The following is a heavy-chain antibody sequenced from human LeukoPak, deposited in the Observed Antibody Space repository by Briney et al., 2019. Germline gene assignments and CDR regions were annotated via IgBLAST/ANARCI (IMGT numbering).Heavy chain of an antibody. CDR2: IYTSGSP. CDR3: ARDGPKVERRGFDP. CDR1: GGSISSYY. V-gene: IGHV4-4*07. D-gene: IGHD1-1*01. J-gene: IGHJ5*02. Sequence: SETLSLTCTVSGGSISSYYWSWILQPAGKGLDRMGRIYTSGSPKYNTSLKSRFSMSVATSKKQSSLKMTSGTAADTAVYYYARDGPKVERRGFDPWGEGTLVTVSS.